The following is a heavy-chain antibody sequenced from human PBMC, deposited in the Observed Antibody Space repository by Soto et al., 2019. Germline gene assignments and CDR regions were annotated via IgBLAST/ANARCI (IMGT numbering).Heavy chain of an antibody. CDR3: AHRRDSSVYFDH. Sequence: QITLKESGPTLAKPTQTLTLTCTFSGFSLTTSGVGVRWILQPPGKALECLALIYWDYDKRYSPSLKSRLTITNETSKNQVVLTMNNMDAVDTATYYCAHRRDSSVYFDHWGQGTRVTVSS. J-gene: IGHJ4*02. CDR1: GFSLTTSGVG. D-gene: IGHD3-22*01. CDR2: IYWDYDK. V-gene: IGHV2-5*02.